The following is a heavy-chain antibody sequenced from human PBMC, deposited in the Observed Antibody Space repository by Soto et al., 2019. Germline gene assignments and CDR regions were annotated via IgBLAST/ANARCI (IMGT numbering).Heavy chain of an antibody. V-gene: IGHV3-23*01. CDR3: AKDPVFSGSSKV. CDR1: EFTFGCYA. CDR2: ISGSGATT. D-gene: IGHD1-26*01. Sequence: GGSLRLSCAAFEFTFGCYAMIWVRQAPGKGLEWVAGISGSGATTSYADSVKGRFTISRDNSKNTLYLQMNSLRAEDTATYYCAKDPVFSGSSKVWGPGTLVTVSS. J-gene: IGHJ4*02.